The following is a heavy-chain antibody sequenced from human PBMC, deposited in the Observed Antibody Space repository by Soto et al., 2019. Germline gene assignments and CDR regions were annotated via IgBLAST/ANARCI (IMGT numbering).Heavy chain of an antibody. D-gene: IGHD3-22*01. Sequence: QITLKESGPTLVKPTQTLTLTCTFSGFSLSTSGVGVGWIRQPPGKALEWLALIYWDDDKRYSPSLKSRLTIPKDTSKNQVVLTMTNMDPVDTATYYCAHTLYYYDSSGYYYVFDYWGQGTLVTVSS. J-gene: IGHJ4*02. CDR3: AHTLYYYDSSGYYYVFDY. V-gene: IGHV2-5*02. CDR1: GFSLSTSGVG. CDR2: IYWDDDK.